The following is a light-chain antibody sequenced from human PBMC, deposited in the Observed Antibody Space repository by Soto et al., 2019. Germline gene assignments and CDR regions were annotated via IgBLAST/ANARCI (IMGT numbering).Light chain of an antibody. CDR2: LNSDGSN. V-gene: IGLV4-69*01. CDR1: SGHSSYA. CDR3: QTWGTDSHVV. J-gene: IGLJ2*01. Sequence: QPVLTQSPSASASLGASVKLTCTLSSGHSSYAIAWHQQQPEKGPRYLMTLNSDGSNSKGDGIPDRFSGSSSGAERYLTISRLQSEDEGDYYCQTWGTDSHVVFGGGTKLTVL.